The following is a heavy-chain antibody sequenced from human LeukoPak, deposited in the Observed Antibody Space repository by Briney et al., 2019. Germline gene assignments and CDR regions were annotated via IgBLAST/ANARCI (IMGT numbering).Heavy chain of an antibody. Sequence: GESLRLSCAASGFTFSSYGMHWVRQAPGKGLEWVAVVSYEGTIKYYTDSAKGRFTISRDNSDNIISLEMNNLTTEDTARYFCARERFDSWGQGALVTVSP. J-gene: IGHJ5*01. CDR3: ARERFDS. V-gene: IGHV3-30*03. CDR1: GFTFSSYG. CDR2: VSYEGTIK.